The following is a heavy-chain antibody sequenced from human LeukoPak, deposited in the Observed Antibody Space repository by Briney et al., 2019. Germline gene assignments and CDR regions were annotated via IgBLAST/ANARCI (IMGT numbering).Heavy chain of an antibody. J-gene: IGHJ4*02. V-gene: IGHV4-30-4*07. CDR3: ARGQKVDIVATSSSSHYFDY. Sequence: SQTLSLTCAVSGGSISSGGYSWSWIRQPPGKGLEWIGYIYYSGSTYYNPSLKSRVTISVDTSKNQFSLKLSSVTAADTAVYYCARGQKVDIVATSSSSHYFDYWGQGTLVTVSS. CDR1: GGSISSGGYS. CDR2: IYYSGST. D-gene: IGHD5-12*01.